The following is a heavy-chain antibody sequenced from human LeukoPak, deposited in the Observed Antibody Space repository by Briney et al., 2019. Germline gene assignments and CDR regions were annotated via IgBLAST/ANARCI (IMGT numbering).Heavy chain of an antibody. D-gene: IGHD5-24*01. CDR2: ISGSGGST. CDR3: AKAMATIYYFDY. V-gene: IGHV3-23*01. Sequence: GGSLRLSCAASGFTFSTYAVNWVRQAPGKGLEWVSTISGSGGSTYYADSVKGRFTISRDNSKNTLYLQMNSLRAEDTAVYYCAKAMATIYYFDYWGQGTLVTVSS. CDR1: GFTFSTYA. J-gene: IGHJ4*02.